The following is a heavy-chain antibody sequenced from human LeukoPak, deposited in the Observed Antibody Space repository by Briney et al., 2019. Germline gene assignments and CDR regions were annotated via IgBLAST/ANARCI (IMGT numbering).Heavy chain of an antibody. Sequence: SETLSLTCTVSGGSISSYYWSWIRQPPGRGLEWIGYIYYSGSTDYNPSLKSRVTISVDTSKNQLSLELSSVSAADTAVYYCASSYYYYMDVWGKGTTVTVSS. CDR1: GGSISSYY. J-gene: IGHJ6*03. CDR2: IYYSGST. CDR3: ASSYYYYMDV. V-gene: IGHV4-59*01.